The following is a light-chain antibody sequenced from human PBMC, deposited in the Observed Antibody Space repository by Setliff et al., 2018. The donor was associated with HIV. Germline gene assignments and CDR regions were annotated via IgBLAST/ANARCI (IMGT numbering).Light chain of an antibody. CDR2: QVN. V-gene: IGLV2-23*02. J-gene: IGLJ1*01. Sequence: QSALAQPASVSGSPGQSITISCTGSSSDVGSYNFVSWYQQHPGKAPKLMIYQVNKWPSGVSNRFSGSKSGNTASLTISGLQAEDEADYYCCSYVNSGIYVFGTGTKV. CDR3: CSYVNSGIYV. CDR1: SSDVGSYNF.